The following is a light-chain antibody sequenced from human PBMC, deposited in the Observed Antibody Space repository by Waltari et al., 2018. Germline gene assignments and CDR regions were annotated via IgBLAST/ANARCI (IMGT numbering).Light chain of an antibody. Sequence: EIVMTQSPVTLSVSPGERATLPCRASQSISSNLAWYQQKPGQSPRRLIHGASTRATGIPARFSGSGSGTDFTLTISSLQSEDFAVYFCQQYNTWPTFGGGTKVEIK. CDR3: QQYNTWPT. J-gene: IGKJ4*01. CDR2: GAS. CDR1: QSISSN. V-gene: IGKV3-15*01.